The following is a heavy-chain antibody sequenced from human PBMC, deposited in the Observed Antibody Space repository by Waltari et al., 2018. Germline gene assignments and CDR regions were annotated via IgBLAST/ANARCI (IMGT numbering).Heavy chain of an antibody. J-gene: IGHJ4*02. CDR2: ISFDGTDE. Sequence: QVQLAESGGGIVHPGRSLTHSCEASGFTFSYHAIHWVRQPPGKGLEWLAVISFDGTDEYYLDSVRGRFTISRDDSKGTVNLQMNSLRPEDTAVYYCARDGPLQIQSWYSFDYWGQGSLVTVSS. CDR1: GFTFSYHA. V-gene: IGHV3-30-3*01. D-gene: IGHD5-18*01. CDR3: ARDGPLQIQSWYSFDY.